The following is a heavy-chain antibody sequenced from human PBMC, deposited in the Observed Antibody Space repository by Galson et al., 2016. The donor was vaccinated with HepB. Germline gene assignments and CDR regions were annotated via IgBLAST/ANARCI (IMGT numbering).Heavy chain of an antibody. V-gene: IGHV1-46*01. Sequence: SVKVSCKASDYTFTSQSMHCVRQAPGHGLEWVGVINPRGGSTSTAQKFQGRLTLTTDTSTKMFYLELSSLNPEDTAIYYCAREGVDLGATVPHFESWGQGPLVAVSS. CDR1: DYTFTSQS. D-gene: IGHD5-12*01. CDR2: INPRGGST. CDR3: AREGVDLGATVPHFES. J-gene: IGHJ4*02.